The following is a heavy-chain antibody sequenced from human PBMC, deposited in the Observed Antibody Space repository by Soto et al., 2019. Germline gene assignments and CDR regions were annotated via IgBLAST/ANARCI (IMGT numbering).Heavy chain of an antibody. V-gene: IGHV4-59*01. Sequence: SETLSLTCTVSGGSISSYYWSWIRQPPGKGLEWIGYIYYSGSTNYNPSIKSRVTISVDTSKNQFSLKLSSVTAADTAVYYCARYITMVRGVPVGVYYYYGMDVWGQGTTVTVSS. J-gene: IGHJ6*02. D-gene: IGHD3-10*01. CDR2: IYYSGST. CDR3: ARYITMVRGVPVGVYYYYGMDV. CDR1: GGSISSYY.